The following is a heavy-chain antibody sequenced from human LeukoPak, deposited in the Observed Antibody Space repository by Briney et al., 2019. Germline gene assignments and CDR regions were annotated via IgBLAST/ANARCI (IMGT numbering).Heavy chain of an antibody. V-gene: IGHV1-2*02. D-gene: IGHD1-26*01. Sequence: ASVKVSCKASGYTFTGYYMHWVRQAPGQGLEWMGWISPNSGGTNYAQRFQGRVTMTRDTSISTAYMELSRLRSDDTAVYYCANSGFLVGAIARWGQGTLVTVSS. CDR1: GYTFTGYY. CDR3: ANSGFLVGAIAR. CDR2: ISPNSGGT. J-gene: IGHJ4*02.